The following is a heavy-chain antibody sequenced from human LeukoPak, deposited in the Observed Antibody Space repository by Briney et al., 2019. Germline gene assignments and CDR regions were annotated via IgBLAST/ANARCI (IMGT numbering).Heavy chain of an antibody. Sequence: GGSLRLSCAASGFTFSSYAMHWVRQAPGKGLEWVAVISYDGSNKYYADSVKGRFTISRDNSKNTLYLQMNSLRAEDTAVYYCARIAVAGTSDYWGQGTLVTASS. V-gene: IGHV3-30-3*01. CDR1: GFTFSSYA. J-gene: IGHJ4*02. CDR2: ISYDGSNK. CDR3: ARIAVAGTSDY. D-gene: IGHD6-19*01.